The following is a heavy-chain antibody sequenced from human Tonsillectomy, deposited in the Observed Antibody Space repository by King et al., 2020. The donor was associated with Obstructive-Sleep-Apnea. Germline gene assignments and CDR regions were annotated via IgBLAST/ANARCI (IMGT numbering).Heavy chain of an antibody. CDR1: GFTFSSYG. J-gene: IGHJ4*02. V-gene: IGHV3-30*18. CDR2: ISYDGSNK. Sequence: VQLVESGGGVVQPGRSLRLSCAASGFTFSSYGIHWVRQAPGKGLEWVAVISYDGSNKYYADSVKGRFTISRDNSKNTLYLQRNSLRAEDTAVYYCAKDIPLRFLEWLLFNWGQGTLVTVSS. D-gene: IGHD3-3*01. CDR3: AKDIPLRFLEWLLFN.